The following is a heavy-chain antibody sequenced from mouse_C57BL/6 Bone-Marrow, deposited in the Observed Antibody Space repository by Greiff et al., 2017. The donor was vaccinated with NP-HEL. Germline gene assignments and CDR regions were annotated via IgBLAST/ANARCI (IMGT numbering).Heavy chain of an antibody. V-gene: IGHV5-15*01. CDR2: ISNFAYSI. CDR1: GFTFSDYG. CDR3: ARWNYSNYYYAMDY. D-gene: IGHD2-5*01. J-gene: IGHJ4*01. Sequence: EVQLVESGGGLVQPGGSLKLSCAASGFTFSDYGMAWVRQAPRKGPEWVAFISNFAYSIYYADTVTGRFTISRGNAKNTLYLEMSSLRSEDTAMYYCARWNYSNYYYAMDYWGQGTSVTVSS.